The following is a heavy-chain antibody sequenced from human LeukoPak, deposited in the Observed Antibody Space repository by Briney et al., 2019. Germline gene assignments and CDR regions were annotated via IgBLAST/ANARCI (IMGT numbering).Heavy chain of an antibody. Sequence: PGGSLRLSCAASGFTFSDHYIDWVRQAPGKGLEWVARTRNKVNSYTTAYAASVTGRFTVSRDDSSNSVYLQMNSLKTEDTAVYYCSRGHSSGWLGSFDYWGQRTLVTVSS. D-gene: IGHD6-19*01. CDR2: TRNKVNSYTT. CDR1: GFTFSDHY. CDR3: SRGHSSGWLGSFDY. J-gene: IGHJ4*02. V-gene: IGHV3-72*01.